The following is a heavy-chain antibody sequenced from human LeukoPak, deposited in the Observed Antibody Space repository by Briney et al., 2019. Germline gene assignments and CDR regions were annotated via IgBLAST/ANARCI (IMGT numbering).Heavy chain of an antibody. CDR2: ISYDGSNK. V-gene: IGHV3-30-3*01. CDR3: AREVN. J-gene: IGHJ4*02. Sequence: GGSLRLSCAVSGFTFSNYNMHWVRQAPGKGLEWVAVISYDGSNKYYADSVKGRSTISRDNSKNTLHLQMNSLRAEDTAVYYCAREVNWGQGTLVTVSS. CDR1: GFTFSNYN.